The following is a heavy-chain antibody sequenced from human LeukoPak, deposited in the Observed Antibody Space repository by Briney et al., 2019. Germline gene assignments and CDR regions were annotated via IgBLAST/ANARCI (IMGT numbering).Heavy chain of an antibody. J-gene: IGHJ5*02. Sequence: ATVKISCKASGYSFRDYYIHWVRQAPGKGLEWMGRVDPEDNEIIYAEKFQGRVTTTADTSTDPGYMEMSRLSSDDTAVYYCVTDREPFTTTPERFDHWGQGTLVTVSS. CDR1: GYSFRDYY. CDR2: VDPEDNEI. D-gene: IGHD3-22*01. V-gene: IGHV1-69-2*01. CDR3: VTDREPFTTTPERFDH.